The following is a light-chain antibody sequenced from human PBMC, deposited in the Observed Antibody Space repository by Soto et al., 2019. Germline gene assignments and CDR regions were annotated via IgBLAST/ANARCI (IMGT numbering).Light chain of an antibody. Sequence: DIQMTQSPSTLSGSVGDRVTITCRASQTISSWLAWYQQKPGKAHKLLIYKAYTLKSGVQSRFSGSGSGTEFTLTIRSLQPDDFATYYCKHYNSYSEAVGQGTKVEIK. CDR3: KHYNSYSEA. CDR1: QTISSW. J-gene: IGKJ1*01. V-gene: IGKV1-5*03. CDR2: KAY.